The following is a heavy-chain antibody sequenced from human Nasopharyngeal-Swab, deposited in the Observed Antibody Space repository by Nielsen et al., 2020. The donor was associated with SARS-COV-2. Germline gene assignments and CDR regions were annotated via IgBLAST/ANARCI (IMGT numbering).Heavy chain of an antibody. J-gene: IGHJ4*02. CDR1: GFTFSSYA. CDR3: ARDPAAAAPSHR. D-gene: IGHD6-13*01. V-gene: IGHV3-23*01. CDR2: ISGSGGST. Sequence: GESLKISCAASGFTFSSYAMGWVRQAPGKGLEWVSAISGSGGSTYYADSVKGRFTISRDNAKNSLYLQMNSLRAEDTAVYYCARDPAAAAPSHRWGQGTLVTVSS.